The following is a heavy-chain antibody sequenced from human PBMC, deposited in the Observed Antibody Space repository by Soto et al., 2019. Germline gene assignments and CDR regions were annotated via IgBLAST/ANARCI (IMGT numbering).Heavy chain of an antibody. CDR3: VRSVPAATWAYNGMDV. J-gene: IGHJ6*02. V-gene: IGHV4-4*02. CDR1: GXXXXXXXX. D-gene: IGHD2-15*01. CDR2: IYHSGTF. Sequence: SGPGLXKPXGTXXXXXAVXGXXXXXXXXXSWVRQXXXXXXXXIGEIYHSGTFNYNPSLASRVSVSVDKSTNQFSLNLNSVTAADTAVYYCVRSVPAATWAYNGMDVWGQGTTVTVSS.